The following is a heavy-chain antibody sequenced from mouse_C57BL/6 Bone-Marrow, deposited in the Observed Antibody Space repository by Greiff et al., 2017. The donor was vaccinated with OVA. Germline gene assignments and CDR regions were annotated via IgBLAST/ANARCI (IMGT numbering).Heavy chain of an antibody. CDR3: ARSDYASYYYAMDY. V-gene: IGHV2-9-1*01. J-gene: IGHJ4*01. CDR1: GFSFTSYA. D-gene: IGHD2-4*01. CDR2: IWTGGGT. Sequence: QVQLQQSGPGLVAPSQSLSITCTVSGFSFTSYAISWVRQPPGKGLEWLGVIWTGGGTNYNSALKSRLSISKDNSKSQVFLKMNSLQTDDTARYYCARSDYASYYYAMDYWGQGTSVTVSS.